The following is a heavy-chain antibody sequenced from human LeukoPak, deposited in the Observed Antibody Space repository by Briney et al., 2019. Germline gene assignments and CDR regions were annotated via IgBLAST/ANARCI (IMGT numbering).Heavy chain of an antibody. Sequence: PSETLSLTCAVSGGSISSSNWWSWVRQPPGKGLEWIGEIYHSGSTNYNPSLKSRVTISVDESKNQFSLKLSSVTAADTAVYYCARPRIAAAGYDAFDNWGQGTMVTVSS. CDR2: IYHSGST. CDR3: ARPRIAAAGYDAFDN. D-gene: IGHD6-13*01. V-gene: IGHV4-4*02. J-gene: IGHJ3*02. CDR1: GGSISSSNW.